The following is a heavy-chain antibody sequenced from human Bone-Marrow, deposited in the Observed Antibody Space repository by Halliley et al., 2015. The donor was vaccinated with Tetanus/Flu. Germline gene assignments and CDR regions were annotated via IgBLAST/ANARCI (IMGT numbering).Heavy chain of an antibody. V-gene: IGHV4-34*01. CDR3: ARGWALFGVVRNYYYGMDV. CDR2: NERGTP. Sequence: NERGTPNSTPSLKSRVTISADASENQFSLKMSSVPAADTAVYFCARGWALFGVVRNYYYGMDVWGQGTTVNVSS. D-gene: IGHD3-3*01. J-gene: IGHJ6*02.